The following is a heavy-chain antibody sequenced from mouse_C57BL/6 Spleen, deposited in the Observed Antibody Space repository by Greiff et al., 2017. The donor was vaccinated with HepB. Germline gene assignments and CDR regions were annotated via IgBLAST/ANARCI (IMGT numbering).Heavy chain of an antibody. V-gene: IGHV3-6*01. J-gene: IGHJ4*01. CDR3: ASNYCGSSHYAMDY. CDR2: ISYDGSN. Sequence: ESGPGLVKPSQSLSLTCSVTGYSITSGYYWNWIRQFPGNKLEWMGYISYDGSNNYNPSLKNRISITRDTSKNQFFLKLNSVTTEDTATYYCASNYCGSSHYAMDYWGQGTSVTVSS. D-gene: IGHD1-1*01. CDR1: GYSITSGYY.